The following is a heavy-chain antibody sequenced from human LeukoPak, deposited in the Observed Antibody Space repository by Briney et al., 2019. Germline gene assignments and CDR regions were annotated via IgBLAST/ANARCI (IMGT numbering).Heavy chain of an antibody. D-gene: IGHD3-22*01. J-gene: IGHJ4*02. CDR1: GDSMSSDY. Sequence: PSETLSLTCTVSGDSMSSDYWSWIRQPPGKGLECLGYVYYTGTTSYNPSLQSRVTISIDTSKRQFFLRLTSVTAADTAVYYCARVPGGYYSYYFESWGQGTLVTVSS. CDR2: VYYTGTT. V-gene: IGHV4-59*13. CDR3: ARVPGGYYSYYFES.